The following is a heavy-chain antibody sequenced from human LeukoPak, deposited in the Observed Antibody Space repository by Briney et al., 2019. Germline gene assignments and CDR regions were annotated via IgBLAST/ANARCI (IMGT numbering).Heavy chain of an antibody. CDR2: ISSSSSYI. V-gene: IGHV3-21*01. D-gene: IGHD4-17*01. CDR3: ARDIGVTTVTSDY. Sequence: GGSLRLSCAASGFTFSSYSMNWVRQAPGKGLEWVSSISSSSSYIYYADSVKGRFTISRDNSKNTLYLQMNSLRAEDTAVYYCARDIGVTTVTSDYWGQGTLVTVSS. CDR1: GFTFSSYS. J-gene: IGHJ4*02.